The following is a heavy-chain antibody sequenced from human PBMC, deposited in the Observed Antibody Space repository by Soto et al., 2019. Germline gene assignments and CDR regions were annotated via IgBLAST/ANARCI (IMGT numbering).Heavy chain of an antibody. CDR2: ISASGSRT. D-gene: IGHD3-3*01. CDR1: GFTFSSYA. J-gene: IGHJ5*02. CDR3: VKDQSITIFGVRNWFDP. V-gene: IGHV3-23*01. Sequence: EVQLLESGGGLVQPGGSLRLSCVVSGFTFSSYAMSWVRQAPGKGLAWVSGISASGSRTFYADSVKGRFTISRDNSRNTLYMQMNSLRAEDTALYYCVKDQSITIFGVRNWFDPWGQGTLVTVSS.